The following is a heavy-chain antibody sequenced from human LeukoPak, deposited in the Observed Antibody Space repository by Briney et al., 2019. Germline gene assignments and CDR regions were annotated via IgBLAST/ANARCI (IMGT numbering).Heavy chain of an antibody. J-gene: IGHJ4*02. CDR1: GFSFDVSA. D-gene: IGHD6-19*01. CDR2: IIVEVAHT. V-gene: IGHV3-43*02. Sequence: PAGRSLRLSCAAAGFSFDVSATQSVRQHPGNGLEWVSLIIVEVAHTYYAHSVKGRLTIARDKSKNSLYLQMNSLRTEDTALYYCEKEPYSSVWYTFDYWGQGSLVTVSS. CDR3: EKEPYSSVWYTFDY.